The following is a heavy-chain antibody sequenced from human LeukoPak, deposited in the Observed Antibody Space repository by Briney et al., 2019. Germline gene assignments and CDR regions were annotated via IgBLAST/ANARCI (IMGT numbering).Heavy chain of an antibody. Sequence: GGSLRLSCAASGFTLSSYSMNWVRQAPGKGLEWVSSITSISSYIYYADSVKGRFTISRDNAKDSLYLQMNSLRAEDTAVYYCARGYSSSPNSFDYWGQGTLVTVSS. J-gene: IGHJ4*02. CDR1: GFTLSSYS. CDR2: ITSISSYI. CDR3: ARGYSSSPNSFDY. V-gene: IGHV3-21*01. D-gene: IGHD6-13*01.